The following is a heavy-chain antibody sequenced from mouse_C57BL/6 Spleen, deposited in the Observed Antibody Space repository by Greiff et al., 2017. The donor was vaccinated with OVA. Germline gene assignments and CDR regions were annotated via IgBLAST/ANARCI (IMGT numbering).Heavy chain of an antibody. V-gene: IGHV1-15*01. CDR1: GYTFTDYE. CDR2: IDPETGGT. J-gene: IGHJ2*01. CDR3: TRGPLDY. D-gene: IGHD3-3*01. Sequence: ESGAELVRPGASVTLSCKASGYTFTDYEMHWVKQTPVHGLEWIGAIDPETGGTAYNQKFKGKAILTADKSSSTAYMELRSLTSEDSAVYYCTRGPLDYWGQGTTLTVSS.